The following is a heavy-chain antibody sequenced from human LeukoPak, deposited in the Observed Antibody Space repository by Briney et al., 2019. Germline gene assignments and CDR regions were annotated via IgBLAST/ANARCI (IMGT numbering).Heavy chain of an antibody. J-gene: IGHJ4*02. CDR3: AHEYGDYRNYYFDY. CDR2: IYWNDDK. Sequence: SGPTLMKPTQTLTLTCTFSGFSLSTSGVGVGWIRQPPGKSLEWLALIYWNDDKRYSPSLKSRLTITKDTSKNQVVLTMTNMDPVDTATYYRAHEYGDYRNYYFDYWGQGTLVTVSS. CDR1: GFSLSTSGVG. V-gene: IGHV2-5*01. D-gene: IGHD4-17*01.